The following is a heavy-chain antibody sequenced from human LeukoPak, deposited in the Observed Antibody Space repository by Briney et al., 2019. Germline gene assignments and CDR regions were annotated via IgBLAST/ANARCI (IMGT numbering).Heavy chain of an antibody. CDR3: AKDPVPGYSSGWYNYFDY. CDR1: GFTFSSYA. V-gene: IGHV3-23*01. D-gene: IGHD6-19*01. Sequence: GGSLRLSCAASGFTFSSYAMSWVRQAPGKGLEWVSAISGSGGSTYYADSVKGRFTISRDNSKNTLYLQMNSLRAEDTAVYYCAKDPVPGYSSGWYNYFDYWGQGTLVIVSS. J-gene: IGHJ4*02. CDR2: ISGSGGST.